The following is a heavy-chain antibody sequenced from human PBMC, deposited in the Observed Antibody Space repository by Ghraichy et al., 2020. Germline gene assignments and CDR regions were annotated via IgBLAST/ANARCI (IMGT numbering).Heavy chain of an antibody. J-gene: IGHJ3*02. CDR2: VNDRGNT. Sequence: SETLSLTCAVYGGSFSDFFWSWIRQPPGKGLEWIGEVNDRGNTNYNPSLKSRVTVSVDTSKNQFSLKLTSVTAADTAVYYCARQSFSSDWYFRGGASDIWGQGTMVTVSS. V-gene: IGHV4-34*01. CDR3: ARQSFSSDWYFRGGASDI. CDR1: GGSFSDFF. D-gene: IGHD6-19*01.